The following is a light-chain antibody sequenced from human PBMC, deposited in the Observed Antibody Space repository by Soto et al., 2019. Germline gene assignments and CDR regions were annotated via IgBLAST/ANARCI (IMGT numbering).Light chain of an antibody. CDR2: DAS. CDR3: QQYESLPPT. V-gene: IGKV1-33*01. Sequence: DIQMTQSPSSLSASVGDRVTITCQASQDISNYLNWYQKKPGKGPELLIYDASKLETGVPSRFSGSGSGTDFPFTINSLQPEDFATYYCQQYESLPPTFGQGTRLEI. J-gene: IGKJ5*01. CDR1: QDISNY.